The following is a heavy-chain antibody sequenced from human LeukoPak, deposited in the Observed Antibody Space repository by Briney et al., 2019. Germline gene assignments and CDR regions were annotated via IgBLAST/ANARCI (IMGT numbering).Heavy chain of an antibody. V-gene: IGHV5-51*01. CDR3: ARLYCSSTSCYHIDY. Sequence: GESLQISCKGSGHSFTNYWIVWVRQMPGKGLECMGIIYPSDSDIRYNPSFQGQVTMSADKSVSTAYLQWTTLRASDAAMYYCARLYCSSTSCYHIDYWGQGTLVTVSS. J-gene: IGHJ4*02. D-gene: IGHD2-2*01. CDR2: IYPSDSDI. CDR1: GHSFTNYW.